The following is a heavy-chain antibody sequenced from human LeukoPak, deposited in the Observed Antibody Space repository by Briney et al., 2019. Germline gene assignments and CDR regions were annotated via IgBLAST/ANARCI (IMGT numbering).Heavy chain of an antibody. V-gene: IGHV3-66*01. CDR3: AREGSGSYYFDY. CDR2: IYSGGST. D-gene: IGHD1-26*01. CDR1: GFTVSSNY. J-gene: IGHJ4*02. Sequence: GGSLRLSCAASGFTVSSNYMSWVRQAPGKGLEWVSVIYSGGSTYYADSVKGRFTISRDNSKNTLYLQMNSLRAEDTAVYYCAREGSGSYYFDYWGQGTLVTVSS.